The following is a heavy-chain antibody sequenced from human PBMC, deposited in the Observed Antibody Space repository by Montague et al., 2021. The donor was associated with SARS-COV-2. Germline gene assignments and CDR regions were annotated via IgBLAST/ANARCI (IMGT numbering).Heavy chain of an antibody. Sequence: YSDYAPSVRGRLTVNPDASKNEFSLELNYVTPEDTAVYYCVRDRGWFYFDFWGQGTLVTVSS. V-gene: IGHV6-1*01. CDR3: VRDRGWFYFDF. J-gene: IGHJ4*02. D-gene: IGHD6-19*01. CDR2: YS.